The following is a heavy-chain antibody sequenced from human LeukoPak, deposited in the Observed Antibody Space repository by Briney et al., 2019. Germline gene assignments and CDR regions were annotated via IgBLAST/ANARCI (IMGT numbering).Heavy chain of an antibody. CDR1: GGSISGYY. V-gene: IGHV4-59*01. J-gene: IGHJ5*02. CDR3: ARDPSPFYSGSYLGFDP. CDR2: IYYSGST. Sequence: SETLSLTCTVSGGSISGYYWSWIRQPPGKGLEWIGYIYYSGSTNYNPSLKSRVTISVDTSKNQFSLKLSSVTAADTAVYYCARDPSPFYSGSYLGFDPWGQGTLVTVSS. D-gene: IGHD1-26*01.